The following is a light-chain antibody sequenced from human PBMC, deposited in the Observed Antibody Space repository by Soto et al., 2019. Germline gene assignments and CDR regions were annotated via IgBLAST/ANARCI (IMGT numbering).Light chain of an antibody. CDR1: QNIDNY. J-gene: IGKJ4*01. Sequence: DIQMTQSPSSQSASLGDRVTITCRASQNIDNYLNWYQQKPGKAPKLLIYATSTLQSGVPSRFSGSGSGTEFTLTISSLQAEDFATYFCQESYTTPAVSFGGGTKVDIK. CDR2: ATS. V-gene: IGKV1-39*01. CDR3: QESYTTPAVS.